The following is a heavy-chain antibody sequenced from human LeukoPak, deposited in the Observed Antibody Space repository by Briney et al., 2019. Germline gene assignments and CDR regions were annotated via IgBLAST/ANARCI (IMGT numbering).Heavy chain of an antibody. J-gene: IGHJ1*01. V-gene: IGHV3-21*04. D-gene: IGHD3-16*01. CDR2: ISSSSSYI. CDR3: AKDVDWGRYKH. Sequence: GGSLRLSCAASGFTFSSYSMNWVRQAPGKGLEWVSSISSSSSYIYYADSVKGRFTISRDNAKKTLSLQVNSLRSEDTAMYYCAKDVDWGRYKHWGQGTLVTVSS. CDR1: GFTFSSYS.